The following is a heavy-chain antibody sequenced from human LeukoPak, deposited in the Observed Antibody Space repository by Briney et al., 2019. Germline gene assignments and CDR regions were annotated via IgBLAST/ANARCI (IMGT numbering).Heavy chain of an antibody. D-gene: IGHD5-12*01. CDR1: GFTFSSDA. Sequence: GGSLRLSCAASGFTFSSDAMTWVRQAPGKALEWVSGITSSGASAYYAASVEGRFTVSRDNSENTLYLQINNLRAEDTGTYYCVRDEDLYSPTWYIFEDWGQGTLVIVSS. J-gene: IGHJ4*02. V-gene: IGHV3-23*01. CDR3: VRDEDLYSPTWYIFED. CDR2: ITSSGASA.